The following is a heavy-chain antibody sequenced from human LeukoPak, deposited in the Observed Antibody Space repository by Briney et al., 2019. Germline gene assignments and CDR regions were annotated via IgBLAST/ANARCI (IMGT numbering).Heavy chain of an antibody. Sequence: GRSLRLSCAASGFTFSSYAMHWVRQAPGKGLEWVAVISYDGSNKNYADSVKGRFTISRDNSKNTLYLQMNSLRAEDTAVYYCASVYSGSYIYDYWGQGTLVTVSS. CDR3: ASVYSGSYIYDY. V-gene: IGHV3-30*04. CDR1: GFTFSSYA. CDR2: ISYDGSNK. J-gene: IGHJ4*02. D-gene: IGHD1-26*01.